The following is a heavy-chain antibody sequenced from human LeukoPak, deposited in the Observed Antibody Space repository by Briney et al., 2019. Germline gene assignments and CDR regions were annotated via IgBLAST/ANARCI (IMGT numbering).Heavy chain of an antibody. Sequence: GGSLRLSCAASGFTFSSYWMSWVRQAPGKGLEWVANIKQDGSEKYYVDSMKGRFTISRDNAKNSLYLQMNSLRAEDTAVYYCARDRAVAAAGTGLLGYWGQGTLVTVSS. V-gene: IGHV3-7*01. D-gene: IGHD6-13*01. J-gene: IGHJ4*02. CDR1: GFTFSSYW. CDR2: IKQDGSEK. CDR3: ARDRAVAAAGTGLLGY.